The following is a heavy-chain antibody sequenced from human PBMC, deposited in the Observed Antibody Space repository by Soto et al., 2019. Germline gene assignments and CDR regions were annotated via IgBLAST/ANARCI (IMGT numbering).Heavy chain of an antibody. CDR1: GFTFSSYA. CDR3: ARPLWRNDYNWGYFDL. D-gene: IGHD4-4*01. J-gene: IGHJ2*01. Sequence: QVQLVESGGGVVQPGRSLRLSCAASGFTFSSYAMHWVRQAPGKGLEWVAVITYDGSNKYYADSVKGRFTISRDNSKNTRYLQLNSLRPEDTAVYYCARPLWRNDYNWGYFDLWGRGTLVTVSS. V-gene: IGHV3-30-3*01. CDR2: ITYDGSNK.